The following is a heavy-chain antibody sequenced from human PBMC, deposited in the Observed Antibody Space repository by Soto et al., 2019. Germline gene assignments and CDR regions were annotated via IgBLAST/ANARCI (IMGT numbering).Heavy chain of an antibody. V-gene: IGHV4-59*08. CDR1: GGSISSYY. CDR3: ARQYYDILTGYYYFDY. D-gene: IGHD3-9*01. J-gene: IGHJ4*02. CDR2: IYYSGST. Sequence: SETLSLTCTVSGGSISSYYWSWIRQPPGKGLEWIGYIYYSGSTNYNPSLKSRVTISVDTSKNQFSLKLSSVTAADTAVYYCARQYYDILTGYYYFDYWGQGTLVTVSS.